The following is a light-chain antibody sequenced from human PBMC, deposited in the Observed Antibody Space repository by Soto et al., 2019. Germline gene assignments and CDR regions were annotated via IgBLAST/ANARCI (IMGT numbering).Light chain of an antibody. CDR3: QQYNNWPT. V-gene: IGKV1-39*01. Sequence: DIQMTQSPSTLSASVGDRVTITCRASQSINIFLNWYQQRPGKAPKVLIYFASSLQSGVPTRFSGSGSGTDFTLTISSLQSEDFAVYYCQQYNNWPTFGQGTKVEIK. J-gene: IGKJ1*01. CDR1: QSINIF. CDR2: FAS.